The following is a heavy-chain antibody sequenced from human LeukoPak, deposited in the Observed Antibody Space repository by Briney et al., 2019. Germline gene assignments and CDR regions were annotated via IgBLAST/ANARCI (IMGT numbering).Heavy chain of an antibody. V-gene: IGHV4-34*01. J-gene: IGHJ4*02. D-gene: IGHD3-10*01. CDR3: ASRGRVVRAVPRGFDY. CDR1: GGSFSGYY. Sequence: SETLSLTCAVYGGSFSGYYWRWIRQPPGQGLGLIGEINHSGSTNYNPSLKSRVTISVDTSKNQFPRLLCSVTAAHTALYYRASRGRVVRAVPRGFDYWGQGTLVTVSS. CDR2: INHSGST.